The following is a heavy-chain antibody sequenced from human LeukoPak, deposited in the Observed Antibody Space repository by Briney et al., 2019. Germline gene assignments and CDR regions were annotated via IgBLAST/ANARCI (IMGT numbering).Heavy chain of an antibody. CDR2: IQYDDSVK. CDR3: AQDVRIEEVPLLGPGF. Sequence: GGSLRLSCTASGFSFNKYGTHWVRQAPGKGLEWVTFIQYDDSVKFYADSVKGRFSISRDNSKNTVYLQMNSLRNEDTGLYFCAQDVRIEEVPLLGPGFWGQGTLVTVSS. J-gene: IGHJ4*02. V-gene: IGHV3-30*02. D-gene: IGHD1-14*01. CDR1: GFSFNKYG.